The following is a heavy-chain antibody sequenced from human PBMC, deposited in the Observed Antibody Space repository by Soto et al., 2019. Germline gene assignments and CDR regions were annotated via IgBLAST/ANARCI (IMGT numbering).Heavy chain of an antibody. D-gene: IGHD3-22*01. V-gene: IGHV3-43*01. Sequence: PGGSLRLSCAASGFTFDDYTMHWVRQAPGKGLEWVSLISWDGGSTYYADSVKGRFTISRDNSKNTLYLQMNSLRAEDTAVYYCARDNRYDSTEGLYYYYGMDVWGQGTTVTVSS. CDR2: ISWDGGST. CDR1: GFTFDDYT. J-gene: IGHJ6*02. CDR3: ARDNRYDSTEGLYYYYGMDV.